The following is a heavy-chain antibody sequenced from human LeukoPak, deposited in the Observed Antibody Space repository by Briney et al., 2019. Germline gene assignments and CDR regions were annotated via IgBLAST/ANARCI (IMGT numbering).Heavy chain of an antibody. D-gene: IGHD3-22*01. CDR2: ISAYNGNT. J-gene: IGHJ4*02. CDR1: GYTFTSYG. Sequence: ASVKVSCKASGYTFTSYGISWVRQAPGQGLEWMGWISAYNGNTNYAQKLQGRVTMTTDTSTSTAYMELRSLRSDGTAVYYCARGYHYYDSSGPSDYWGQGTLVTVSS. CDR3: ARGYHYYDSSGPSDY. V-gene: IGHV1-18*01.